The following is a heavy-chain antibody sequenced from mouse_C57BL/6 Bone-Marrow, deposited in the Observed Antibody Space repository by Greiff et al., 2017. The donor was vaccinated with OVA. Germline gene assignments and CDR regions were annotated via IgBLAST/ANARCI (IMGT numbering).Heavy chain of an antibody. CDR1: GYTFTSYW. CDR3: TRGGDYGSSPVDY. D-gene: IGHD1-1*01. CDR2: IYPGTSNT. Sequence: EVKLQESGTVLARPGASVKLSCKTSGYTFTSYWMPWVKQRPGQGLEWIGAIYPGTSNTSSNQKFKGKAILTAVPSSSTAYLELSSLTNEDSAVYDCTRGGDYGSSPVDYWGQGTSVTVSS. J-gene: IGHJ4*01. V-gene: IGHV1-5*01.